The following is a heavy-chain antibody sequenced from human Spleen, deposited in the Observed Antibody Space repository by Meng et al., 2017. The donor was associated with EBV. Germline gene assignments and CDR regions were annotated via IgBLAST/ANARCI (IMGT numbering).Heavy chain of an antibody. J-gene: IGHJ4*02. Sequence: QVQLVQSGAAVKKPGASVKVSCKASGYTFINYGITWVRQAPGQGLEWMGWISAYNGNTDYAQNLQGRVTMTKDTSTSTAYMDLRSLTSDDTAVYFCVRVSDYDSSGLDYWGQGTLVTVSS. V-gene: IGHV1-18*01. CDR2: ISAYNGNT. CDR3: VRVSDYDSSGLDY. D-gene: IGHD3-22*01. CDR1: GYTFINYG.